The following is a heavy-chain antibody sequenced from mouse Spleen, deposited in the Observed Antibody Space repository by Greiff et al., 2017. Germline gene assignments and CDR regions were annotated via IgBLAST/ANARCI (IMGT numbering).Heavy chain of an antibody. CDR1: GFNIKDTY. D-gene: IGHD2-3*01. J-gene: IGHJ3*01. CDR2: IDPANGNT. CDR3: AGWLLRAY. V-gene: IGHV14-3*02. Sequence: EVQLQQSGAELVKPGASVKLSCTASGFNIKDTYMHWVKQRPEQGLEWIGRIDPANGNTKYDPKFQGKATITADTSSNTAYLQLSSLTSEDTAVYYCAGWLLRAYWGQGTLVTVSA.